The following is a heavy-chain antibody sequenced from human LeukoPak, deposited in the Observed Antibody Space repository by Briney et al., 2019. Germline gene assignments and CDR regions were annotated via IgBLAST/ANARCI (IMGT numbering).Heavy chain of an antibody. CDR2: IGTTTIYI. J-gene: IGHJ4*02. CDR1: VFTFSTYI. D-gene: IGHD4-17*01. Sequence: GGSLRLSCAASVFTFSTYIMNWGRETPGKGLKCVSSIGTTTIYIYYADSVKGRFTISRDNAKNSLYMQMNSLRAEDTAVFYCATNDYGASDYWGQGTLVTVSS. CDR3: ATNDYGASDY. V-gene: IGHV3-21*01.